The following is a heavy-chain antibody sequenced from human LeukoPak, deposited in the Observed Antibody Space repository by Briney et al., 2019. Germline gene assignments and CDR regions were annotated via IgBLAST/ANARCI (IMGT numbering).Heavy chain of an antibody. Sequence: ASVKVSCKASGYTFSSYGFTWVRQAPGRGLEWMGWIRGYNGDTNYAKSLQGRVTMTTDTSTSTAYMELRSLRSDDTAVYYCARARDLSLFDQWGQGTLVTVSS. CDR1: GYTFSSYG. CDR3: ARARDLSLFDQ. D-gene: IGHD3-16*02. CDR2: IRGYNGDT. J-gene: IGHJ4*02. V-gene: IGHV1-18*01.